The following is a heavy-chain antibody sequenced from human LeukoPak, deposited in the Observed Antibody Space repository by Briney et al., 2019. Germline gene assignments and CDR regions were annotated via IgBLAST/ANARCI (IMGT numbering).Heavy chain of an antibody. CDR1: GLTFSSYA. CDR3: ARERDGRFFDY. D-gene: IGHD5-24*01. Sequence: PGGSLRLSCAASGLTFSSYAMSWVRQAPGKGLEWVSGISGSGGSTYYADSVKGRFTISRDNAKNSLHLQMNTLRAEDTAVYYCARERDGRFFDYWGQGTLVTVSS. CDR2: ISGSGGST. V-gene: IGHV3-23*01. J-gene: IGHJ4*02.